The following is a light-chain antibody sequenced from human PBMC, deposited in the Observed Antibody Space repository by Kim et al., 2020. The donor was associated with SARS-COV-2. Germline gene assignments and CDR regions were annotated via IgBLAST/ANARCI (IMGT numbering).Light chain of an antibody. CDR1: SSDVGGYNY. CDR2: DVS. V-gene: IGLV2-14*04. CDR3: SSYTGSSTLEV. Sequence: QSITISCTGTSSDVGGYNYVSWYQQHPGKGPKLMCFDVSSRPAGVSNRFSGSKSGNAASLTISGLQAEDEAVYYCSSYTGSSTLEVFGTGTKVTVL. J-gene: IGLJ1*01.